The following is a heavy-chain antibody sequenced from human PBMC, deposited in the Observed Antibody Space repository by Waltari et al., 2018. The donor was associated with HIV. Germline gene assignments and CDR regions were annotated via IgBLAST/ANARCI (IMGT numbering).Heavy chain of an antibody. V-gene: IGHV4-30-2*01. D-gene: IGHD4-17*01. Sequence: QLQLQESGSGLVKPSQTLSLTCAVSGGSISSGGYSWTWIRQPPGKGLEWIGYISQSATTYYNPSLQSRVTISLDRSKNQFSLKLRSVTAADTAVYYCARDRLSVTTRGGYYYGLDVWGQGTTVTVSS. J-gene: IGHJ6*02. CDR3: ARDRLSVTTRGGYYYGLDV. CDR1: GGSISSGGYS. CDR2: ISQSATT.